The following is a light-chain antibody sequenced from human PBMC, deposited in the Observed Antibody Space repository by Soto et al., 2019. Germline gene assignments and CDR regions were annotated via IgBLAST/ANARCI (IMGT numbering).Light chain of an antibody. J-gene: IGKJ1*01. V-gene: IGKV3-20*01. CDR3: QQYDRSPWT. CDR1: QSVSSSY. CDR2: GAS. Sequence: EIVLTQSPGTLSLSPGERATLSCRASQSVSSSYLAWHQQKPGQAPRLLIYGASSRATGIPDRFSGSGSGTDFPLTISRLEPEDFAVYYWQQYDRSPWTFGQGTKVELK.